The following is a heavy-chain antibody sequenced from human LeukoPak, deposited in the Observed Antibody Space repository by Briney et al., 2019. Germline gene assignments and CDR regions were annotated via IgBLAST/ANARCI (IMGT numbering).Heavy chain of an antibody. V-gene: IGHV4-31*03. D-gene: IGHD6-13*01. CDR1: GGSISSGGYY. CDR2: IYYSGST. CDR3: ARDTGLVRQQPPFAFDV. J-gene: IGHJ3*01. Sequence: SETLSLTCTVPGGSISSGGYYWSWIRQHPGKGLEWIGYIYYSGSTYYNPSLKSRVTISVDTSKNQFSLKLSSVTAADTAVYYCARDTGLVRQQPPFAFDVWGQGTMVTVSS.